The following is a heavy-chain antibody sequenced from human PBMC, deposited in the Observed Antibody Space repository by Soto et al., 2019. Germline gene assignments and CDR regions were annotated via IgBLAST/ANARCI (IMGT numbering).Heavy chain of an antibody. D-gene: IGHD6-13*01. Sequence: PSETLSLTCTVSGGSISSYYWSWIRQPPGKGLEWIGYIYYSGSTNYNPSLKSRVTISVDTSKNQFSLKLSSVTAADTAVYYCASRDEGSTPDFDPWGQGTLVTVSS. CDR1: GGSISSYY. V-gene: IGHV4-59*01. J-gene: IGHJ5*02. CDR2: IYYSGST. CDR3: ASRDEGSTPDFDP.